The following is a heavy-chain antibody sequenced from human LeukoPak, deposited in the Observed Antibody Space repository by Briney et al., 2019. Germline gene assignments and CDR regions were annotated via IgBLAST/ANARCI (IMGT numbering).Heavy chain of an antibody. J-gene: IGHJ4*02. V-gene: IGHV1-46*01. CDR1: GGTFSSYA. CDR3: AREPFFGFGGVIVY. D-gene: IGHD3-16*02. Sequence: ASVKVSCKASGGTFSSYAISWVRQAPGQGLEWMGIINPSGGSTSYAQKFQGRVTMTRDMSRSTVYMELSSLRSEDTAVYYCAREPFFGFGGVIVYWGQGTLVTVSS. CDR2: INPSGGST.